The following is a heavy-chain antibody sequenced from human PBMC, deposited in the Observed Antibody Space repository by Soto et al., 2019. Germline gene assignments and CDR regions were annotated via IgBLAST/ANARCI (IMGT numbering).Heavy chain of an antibody. CDR1: GGSISSYY. CDR2: IYYSGST. V-gene: IGHV4-59*01. CDR3: ARAPRGNYGYPSHFDH. J-gene: IGHJ4*02. Sequence: PSETLSLTCTVSGGSISSYYWSWIRQPPGKGLEWIGYIYYSGSTNYNPSLKSRVTISVDTSKNQFSLKLSSVTAADTAVYYCARAPRGNYGYPSHFDHWGQGTRVTVPS. D-gene: IGHD3-10*01.